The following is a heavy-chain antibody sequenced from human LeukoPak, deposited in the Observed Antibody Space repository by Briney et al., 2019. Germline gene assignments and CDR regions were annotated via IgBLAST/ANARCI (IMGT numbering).Heavy chain of an antibody. Sequence: PSETLSLTCTVSGGSISSSSYYWGWIRQPPGKGLEWIGSIYYSGSTYYNPSLKSRVTISVDTSKNQFSLKLSSVTAADTAVYYCARGPWGAAAGTDYFDYWGQGTLVTVSS. D-gene: IGHD6-13*01. CDR1: GGSISSSSYY. CDR3: ARGPWGAAAGTDYFDY. CDR2: IYYSGST. J-gene: IGHJ4*02. V-gene: IGHV4-39*01.